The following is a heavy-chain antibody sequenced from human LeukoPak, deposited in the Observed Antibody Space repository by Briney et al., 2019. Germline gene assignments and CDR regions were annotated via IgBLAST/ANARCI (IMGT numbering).Heavy chain of an antibody. V-gene: IGHV4-34*01. D-gene: IGHD5-12*01. J-gene: IGHJ4*02. Sequence: SETLSLTCAVYGGSFSGYYWSWIRQPPGKGLEWIGEINHSGSTNYNPSLKSRVTISVDTSKNQFSLKLSSVTAADTAVYYCAKGIAGGYDTFDYWGQGTLATVSS. CDR2: INHSGST. CDR3: AKGIAGGYDTFDY. CDR1: GGSFSGYY.